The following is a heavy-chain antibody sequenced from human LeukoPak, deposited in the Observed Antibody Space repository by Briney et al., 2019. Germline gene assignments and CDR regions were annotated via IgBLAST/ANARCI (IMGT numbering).Heavy chain of an antibody. Sequence: GGSLRLSCAASGFTFSSYAMSWVRQAPGKGLEWVSAISGSGGSTYYADSVKGRFTISRDNSKNTLYLQMNSLRAEDTAVYYCAPRKSIVGAVNMGPPDYWGQGTQVIVSS. CDR1: GFTFSSYA. V-gene: IGHV3-23*01. CDR3: APRKSIVGAVNMGPPDY. J-gene: IGHJ4*02. CDR2: ISGSGGST. D-gene: IGHD1-26*01.